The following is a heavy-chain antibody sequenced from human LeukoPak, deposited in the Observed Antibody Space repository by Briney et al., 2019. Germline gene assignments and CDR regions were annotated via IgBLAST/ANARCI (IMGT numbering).Heavy chain of an antibody. V-gene: IGHV4-59*01. Sequence: PSETLSLTCTVSGGSIINYYWNWIRQPPGKGLEWIGYIYYSGSTNSNPSLKSRVTISIDTSKNQFSLKLRSVTAADTAVYYCARGYYYDNSGPEFDYWGQGTLVTVSS. J-gene: IGHJ4*02. D-gene: IGHD3-22*01. CDR1: GGSIINYY. CDR3: ARGYYYDNSGPEFDY. CDR2: IYYSGST.